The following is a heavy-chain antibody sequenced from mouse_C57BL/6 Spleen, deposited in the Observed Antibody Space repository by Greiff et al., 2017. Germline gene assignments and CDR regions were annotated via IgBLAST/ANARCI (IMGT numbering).Heavy chain of an antibody. CDR3: AREGLYYAMCY. D-gene: IGHD3-1*01. V-gene: IGHV1-18*01. CDR2: IHPNNGGT. J-gene: IGHJ4*01. CDR1: GYTFTDYN. Sequence: VQLQQSGPELAKPGASVKIPCKASGYTFTDYNMDWVKQSHGKSLEWIGDIHPNNGGTIYNQKFKGKATLTVDKSSSTAYMELRSLTSEDTAVYYCAREGLYYAMCYWGQGTSVTVS.